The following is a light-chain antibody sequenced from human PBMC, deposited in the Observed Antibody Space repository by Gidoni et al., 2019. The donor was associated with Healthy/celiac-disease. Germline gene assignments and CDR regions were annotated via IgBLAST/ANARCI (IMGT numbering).Light chain of an antibody. V-gene: IGKV3-11*01. CDR1: QSVISY. CDR3: QQCSNWPPSWT. Sequence: EIVLTQSPATLSLSPGERATLSCRASQSVISYLAWYQQKPGQAPRLLIYDASNRATGIPARFSGSGSGTDFTLTISSLEPEDFAVYYGQQCSNWPPSWTCGQGTKVEIK. J-gene: IGKJ1*01. CDR2: DAS.